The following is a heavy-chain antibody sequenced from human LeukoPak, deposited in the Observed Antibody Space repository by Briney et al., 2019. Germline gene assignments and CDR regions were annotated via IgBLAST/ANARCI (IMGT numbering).Heavy chain of an antibody. Sequence: GGSLRLSCAASGFTFSDYYMSWIRQAPGKGLEWVALILLDGSNKYYADSVKGRFTISRDNSKNTLYLQMNSLRAEDTAAYYCAKTVGELPLYDGFDFWGQGTMVTVSS. V-gene: IGHV3-30-3*01. D-gene: IGHD3-10*01. CDR3: AKTVGELPLYDGFDF. CDR2: ILLDGSNK. CDR1: GFTFSDYY. J-gene: IGHJ3*01.